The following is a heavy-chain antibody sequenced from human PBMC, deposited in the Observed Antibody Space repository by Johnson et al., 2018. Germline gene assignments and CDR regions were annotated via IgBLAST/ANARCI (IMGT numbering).Heavy chain of an antibody. Sequence: QVRLQESGAEVKKPGASVKVSCKASGYTFTSSYIHWVRQAPGQGLEWMGIINPSRGSTTYAQKFQGRVTMTRDTSTGAVYMQVSSRRSEDTAVYYCARVKDGHYSDGYDAFDIWGQGTMVTVSS. J-gene: IGHJ3*02. CDR1: GYTFTSSY. CDR3: ARVKDGHYSDGYDAFDI. CDR2: INPSRGST. V-gene: IGHV1-46*01. D-gene: IGHD3-22*01.